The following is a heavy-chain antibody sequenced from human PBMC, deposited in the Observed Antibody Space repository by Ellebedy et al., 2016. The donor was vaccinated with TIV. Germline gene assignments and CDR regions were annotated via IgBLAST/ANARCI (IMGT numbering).Heavy chain of an antibody. V-gene: IGHV4-34*01. Sequence: MPSETLFLTCAVYNGSFTHYFWSWVRQPPGKGLEWIGEINASGTTNNNPSLKNRVTISVDTPKRQFSLRLTSVTAADTAVYYCARDRGQYLYGSGSYFTNWGQGEMVTVSS. J-gene: IGHJ4*02. CDR3: ARDRGQYLYGSGSYFTN. D-gene: IGHD3-10*01. CDR1: NGSFTHYF. CDR2: INASGTT.